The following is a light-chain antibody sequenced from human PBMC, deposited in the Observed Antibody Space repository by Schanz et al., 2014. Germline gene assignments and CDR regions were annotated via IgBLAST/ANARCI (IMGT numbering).Light chain of an antibody. CDR3: NSYAGSNNWV. V-gene: IGLV1-44*01. CDR2: TNN. J-gene: IGLJ3*02. CDR1: SSNIGSNP. Sequence: QSVLTQPPSASATPGLRVTISCSGSSSNIGSNPVNWYQQLPGAAPKLLIYTNNQRPSGVPDRFSGSKSGTSASLAISGLQSEDEADYYCNSYAGSNNWVFGGGTKLTVL.